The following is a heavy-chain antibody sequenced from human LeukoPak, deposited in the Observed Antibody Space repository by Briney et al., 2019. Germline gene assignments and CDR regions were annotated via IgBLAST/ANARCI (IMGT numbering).Heavy chain of an antibody. CDR3: ASGYSYGYGDY. Sequence: HAGGSLRLSCAASGFTFSSYAMHWVRQAPGKGLEWVAVISYDGSNKYYADSVKGRFTTSRDNSKNTLYLQMNSLRAEDTAVYYCASGYSYGYGDYWGQGTLVTVSS. J-gene: IGHJ4*02. CDR1: GFTFSSYA. CDR2: ISYDGSNK. D-gene: IGHD5-18*01. V-gene: IGHV3-30-3*01.